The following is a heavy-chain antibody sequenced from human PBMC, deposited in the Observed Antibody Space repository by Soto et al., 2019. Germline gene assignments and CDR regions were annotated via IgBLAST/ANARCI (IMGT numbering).Heavy chain of an antibody. V-gene: IGHV3-23*01. J-gene: IGHJ4*02. D-gene: IGHD3-16*01. Sequence: GSLKLSCAASGXKFSNYAMSWVRQAPGKGLEWVSLIIATGGGTYYADSVEGRFTISRDNSHNTLYLQVHSLTAEEPAVYYCAKDRRAGGNSAFYFDFWGQGAQGTVS. CDR3: AKDRRAGGNSAFYFDF. CDR2: IIATGGGT. CDR1: GXKFSNYA.